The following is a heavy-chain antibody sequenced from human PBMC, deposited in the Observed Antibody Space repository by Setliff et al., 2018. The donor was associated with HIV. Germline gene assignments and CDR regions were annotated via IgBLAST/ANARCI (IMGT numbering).Heavy chain of an antibody. CDR1: GYTFTTYS. CDR3: ARGALLAVFDFDH. V-gene: IGHV1-3*01. CDR2: INVGKGDT. Sequence: ASVKVSCKASGYTFTTYSIHWVRQAPGQSLEWMGWINVGKGDTKCSQELQDRTTLTTDTSANTAYMELSSLRSDDTAVYFCARGALLAVFDFDHWGHGTLVTVSS. D-gene: IGHD2-21*01. J-gene: IGHJ4*01.